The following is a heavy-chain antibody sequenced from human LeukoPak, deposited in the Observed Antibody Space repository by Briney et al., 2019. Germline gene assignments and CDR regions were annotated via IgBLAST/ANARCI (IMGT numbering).Heavy chain of an antibody. J-gene: IGHJ6*03. D-gene: IGHD6-13*01. CDR3: AREGDSSSWNYYYYYYMDI. CDR1: GFTFSSYW. Sequence: GGALRLSCAASGFTFSSYWMSWVRQAPGKGLGWVANIKQDGSEKYYVDCVKGRFQISRDNAKNSLYLQMNSLRAEDTAVYYCAREGDSSSWNYYYYYYMDIWGKGTTVTVSS. CDR2: IKQDGSEK. V-gene: IGHV3-7*01.